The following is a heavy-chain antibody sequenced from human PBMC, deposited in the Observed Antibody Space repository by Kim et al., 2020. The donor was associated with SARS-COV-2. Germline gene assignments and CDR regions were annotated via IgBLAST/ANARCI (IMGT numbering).Heavy chain of an antibody. CDR1: GGSFSGYY. D-gene: IGHD4-17*01. CDR2: INHSGST. CDR3: ARGTTVTSYGMDV. J-gene: IGHJ6*02. V-gene: IGHV4-34*01. Sequence: SETLSLTCAVYGGSFSGYYWSWIRQPPGKGLEWIGEINHSGSTNYNPSLKSRVTISVDTSKNQFSLKLSSVTAADTAVYYCARGTTVTSYGMDVWGQGTT.